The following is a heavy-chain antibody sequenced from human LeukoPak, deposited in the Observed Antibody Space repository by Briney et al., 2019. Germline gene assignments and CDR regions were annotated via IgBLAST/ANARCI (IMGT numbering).Heavy chain of an antibody. CDR3: ASWKQLNSYYYYYYGMDV. CDR1: GGTFSSYA. D-gene: IGHD1-1*01. J-gene: IGHJ6*02. V-gene: IGHV1-69*13. Sequence: ASVKVSCKASGGTFSSYAISWVRQAPGQGLEWMGGIIPIFGTANYAQKFQGRVTITADESTSTAYMELSSLRSEDTAVYYCASWKQLNSYYYYYYGMDVWGQGTTVTVSS. CDR2: IIPIFGTA.